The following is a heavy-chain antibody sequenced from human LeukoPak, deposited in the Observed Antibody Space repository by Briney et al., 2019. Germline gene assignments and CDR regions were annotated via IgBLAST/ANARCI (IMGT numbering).Heavy chain of an antibody. CDR2: IRYDGSNK. D-gene: IGHD6-13*01. CDR3: ASSGYSSSWGLGY. Sequence: GGSLRLSCAASGFTFSSYGMHWVRQAPGKGLEWVAFIRYDGSNKYYADSVKGRFTISRDNSKNTLYLQMNSLRAEDTAVYYCASSGYSSSWGLGYWGQGTLVTVSS. CDR1: GFTFSSYG. J-gene: IGHJ4*02. V-gene: IGHV3-30*02.